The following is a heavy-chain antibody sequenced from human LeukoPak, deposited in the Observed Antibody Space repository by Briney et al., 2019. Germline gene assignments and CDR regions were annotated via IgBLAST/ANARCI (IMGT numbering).Heavy chain of an antibody. CDR3: ASDHDPYCGSDCFVPPRYGMDV. J-gene: IGHJ6*02. V-gene: IGHV1-18*01. Sequence: ASVNVSCKASGYTFNSYGITWVRQAPGQGLEWMGWICAYNGKTNYAQNFQDRVTMPTDTSTSTASMAVKSLRSDDTAVYYCASDHDPYCGSDCFVPPRYGMDVWGQGTTVTVSS. CDR1: GYTFNSYG. CDR2: ICAYNGKT. D-gene: IGHD2-21*02.